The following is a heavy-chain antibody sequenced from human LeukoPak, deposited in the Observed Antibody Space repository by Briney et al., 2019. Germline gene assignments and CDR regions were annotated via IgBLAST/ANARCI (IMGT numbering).Heavy chain of an antibody. V-gene: IGHV4-34*01. D-gene: IGHD2-15*01. CDR2: INHSGST. Sequence: SETLSLTCAVYGGSFSGYYWSWLRQPPGKGLEWIGEINHSGSTNSNPSLKSRVTVSVDTSKNLFSLKLSSVTAADTAVYYCARRLLGYCSGGSCYSGYFQHWGQGTLVTVSS. CDR3: ARRLLGYCSGGSCYSGYFQH. CDR1: GGSFSGYY. J-gene: IGHJ1*01.